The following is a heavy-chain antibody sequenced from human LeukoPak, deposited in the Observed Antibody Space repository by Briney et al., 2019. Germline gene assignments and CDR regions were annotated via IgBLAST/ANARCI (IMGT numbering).Heavy chain of an antibody. J-gene: IGHJ3*02. Sequence: GGSLRLSCAASGFTFSNYNINWVRQAPGKGLEWVSFIGSSSSPIYYADSVKGRFTVSRDNAKNSLYLHLNGLRDEDTAVYYCARDPRPYSGSGLHFDIWGQGTLVTVSS. CDR2: IGSSSSPI. V-gene: IGHV3-48*02. CDR3: ARDPRPYSGSGLHFDI. CDR1: GFTFSNYN. D-gene: IGHD1-26*01.